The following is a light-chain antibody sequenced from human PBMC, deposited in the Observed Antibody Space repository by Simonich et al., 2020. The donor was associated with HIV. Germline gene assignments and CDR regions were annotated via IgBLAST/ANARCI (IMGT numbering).Light chain of an antibody. CDR3: SLYISSGV. Sequence: QSALTQPASVSGSPGQSITISCTGTRSDVGSFNLVSWYQQYPGKSPKLMIYEVSKRPSGGSTRFSGSKSGNTASLTISGLQAEDEADYYCSLYISSGVFGGGTKLTVL. J-gene: IGLJ3*02. V-gene: IGLV2-14*02. CDR2: EVS. CDR1: RSDVGSFNL.